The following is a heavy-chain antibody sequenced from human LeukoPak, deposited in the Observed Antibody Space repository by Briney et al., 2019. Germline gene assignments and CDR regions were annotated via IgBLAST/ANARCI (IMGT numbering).Heavy chain of an antibody. V-gene: IGHV5-51*01. CDR3: ARYEICGGDCSYFNY. CDR1: GYSFTRSW. D-gene: IGHD2-21*02. Sequence: GESLKTSCKGSGYSFTRSWIGWVRQMPGKGLGWMGFIYPGDSNTRYSPSFQGQVTISADKSISTAYLQWSSLKASDTAMYYCARYEICGGDCSYFNYWGQGTLVTVSS. J-gene: IGHJ4*02. CDR2: IYPGDSNT.